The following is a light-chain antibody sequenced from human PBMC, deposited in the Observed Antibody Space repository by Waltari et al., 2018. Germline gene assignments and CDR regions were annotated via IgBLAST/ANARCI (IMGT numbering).Light chain of an antibody. CDR2: WAS. CDR1: QSILYNSNNKNY. V-gene: IGKV4-1*01. CDR3: QQYYNTPSFT. Sequence: DIVMTQSPDSLAVSLGERAPINCKSSQSILYNSNNKNYLAWYQQKPGQPPKLLIYWASTRESGVPDRFSGSGSGTDFTLTISSLQAEDVAVYYCQQYYNTPSFTFGPGTKVEIK. J-gene: IGKJ3*01.